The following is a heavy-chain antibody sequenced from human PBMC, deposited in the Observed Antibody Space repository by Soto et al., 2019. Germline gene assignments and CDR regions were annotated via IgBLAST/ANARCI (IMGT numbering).Heavy chain of an antibody. CDR1: GFTFTNYA. J-gene: IGHJ4*02. CDR2: ISAYSGDT. V-gene: IGHV1-18*01. D-gene: IGHD2-15*01. Sequence: ASVKVSCKTSGFTFTNYAINWVRQAPGQGLQWMGWISAYSGDTKYAQRFQDRLTVTTDPSTSTAYMELSSLRSEDTAVYYCARSHGQGGRWYFDYWGQGTLVTVSS. CDR3: ARSHGQGGRWYFDY.